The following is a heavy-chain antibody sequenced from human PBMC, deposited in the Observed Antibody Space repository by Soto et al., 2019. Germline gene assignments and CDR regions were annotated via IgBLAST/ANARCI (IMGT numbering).Heavy chain of an antibody. J-gene: IGHJ5*01. V-gene: IGHV1-2*04. CDR1: GYSFIDYY. D-gene: IGHD4-4*01. Sequence: ASVKVSCKTSGYSFIDYYVNWVRQAPGQGLEWMGRINPNTGGTRYAQKFQGWVTMTRDTSISTAYMELNRLKSDDTAVYYCARGYSNHCFDSGSQGTVVT. CDR2: INPNTGGT. CDR3: ARGYSNHCFDS.